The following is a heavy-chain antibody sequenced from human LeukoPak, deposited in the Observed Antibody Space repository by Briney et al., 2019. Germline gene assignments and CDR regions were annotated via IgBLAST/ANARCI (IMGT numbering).Heavy chain of an antibody. Sequence: GGSLRLSCAASGFTFSSYGLHWVRQAPGKGLVWVSRISTDGSSTTYADSVKGRFTVSRDNSKNTLYLQMNSLRAEDTAVYYCAKDQYRDYFRGADYWGQGTLVTVSS. CDR3: AKDQYRDYFRGADY. J-gene: IGHJ4*02. CDR2: ISTDGSST. D-gene: IGHD2/OR15-2a*01. CDR1: GFTFSSYG. V-gene: IGHV3-74*01.